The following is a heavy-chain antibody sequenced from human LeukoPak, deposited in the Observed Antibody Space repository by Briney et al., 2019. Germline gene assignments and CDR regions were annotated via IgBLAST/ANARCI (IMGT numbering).Heavy chain of an antibody. J-gene: IGHJ6*02. CDR3: AKPLWYQLLQGYYGLDV. CDR2: INPNSGGT. V-gene: IGHV1-2*02. Sequence: GASVKVSCKASGYTFNGYYMHWVRQAPGQGLEWMGWINPNSGGTSYAQKFQGRVTMTTDTPISTAYMEVSRLESDDTAVYYCAKPLWYQLLQGYYGLDVWGQGTTVTVSS. D-gene: IGHD2-2*01. CDR1: GYTFNGYY.